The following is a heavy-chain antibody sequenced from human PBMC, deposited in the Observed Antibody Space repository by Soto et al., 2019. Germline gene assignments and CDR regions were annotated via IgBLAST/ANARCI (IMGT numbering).Heavy chain of an antibody. CDR2: IWYDGSNK. V-gene: IGHV3-33*01. CDR3: AREGRTNGVCYSRRYYYGMDV. D-gene: IGHD2-8*01. CDR1: GFTFSSYG. Sequence: GGSLRRSCAASGFTFSSYGMHWVRQAPGKGLEGVAVIWYDGSNKYYADSVKGRFTISRDNSKNTLYLQMNSLRAEATAVYYCAREGRTNGVCYSRRYYYGMDVWGQGTTVTVSS. J-gene: IGHJ6*02.